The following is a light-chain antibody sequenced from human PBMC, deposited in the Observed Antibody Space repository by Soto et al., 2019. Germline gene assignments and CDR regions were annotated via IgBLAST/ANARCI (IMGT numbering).Light chain of an antibody. CDR1: QRVSTY. CDR2: DAS. Sequence: EIVLTQSPATLSLSPGERATLSCRASQRVSTYLAWYQQKPGQPPRLPIYDASNRATGIPARFSGSGSGTDFTLTISSLEPEDFAVYYCQQRSSWPQTFGQGTKVEIK. CDR3: QQRSSWPQT. V-gene: IGKV3-11*01. J-gene: IGKJ1*01.